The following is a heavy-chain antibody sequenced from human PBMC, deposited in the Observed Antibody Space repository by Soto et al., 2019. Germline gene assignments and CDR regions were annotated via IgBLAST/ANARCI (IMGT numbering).Heavy chain of an antibody. Sequence: QVQLVQSGAEEKKPGASVKVSCKASGYTFTSYAMHWVRQAPGQRLEWMGWINAGNGNTKYSQKFQGRVTITRDTSASTAYMELSSLRSEDTAVYYCARYYVDTAMVSVFDYWGQGTPVTVSS. J-gene: IGHJ4*02. V-gene: IGHV1-3*05. CDR1: GYTFTSYA. CDR3: ARYYVDTAMVSVFDY. D-gene: IGHD5-18*01. CDR2: INAGNGNT.